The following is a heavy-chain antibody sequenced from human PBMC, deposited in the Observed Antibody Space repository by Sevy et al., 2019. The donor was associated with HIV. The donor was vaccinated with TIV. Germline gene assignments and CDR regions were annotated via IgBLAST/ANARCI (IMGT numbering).Heavy chain of an antibody. CDR1: GFTFGNYW. D-gene: IGHD3-10*01. CDR3: GREMIRVVPGVPDAFDI. J-gene: IGHJ3*02. V-gene: IGHV3-74*01. Sequence: GGSLRLSCAASGFTFGNYWMHWVRQAPGKGLVWISRINNDGSNTNYADSVKGRFTTSRDNAKNTLYLQMNSLRAEDTVVYYWGREMIRVVPGVPDAFDIWGRGTMVTVSS. CDR2: INNDGSNT.